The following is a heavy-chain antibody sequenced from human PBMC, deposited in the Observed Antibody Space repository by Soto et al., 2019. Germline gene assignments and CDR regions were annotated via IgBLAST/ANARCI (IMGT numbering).Heavy chain of an antibody. V-gene: IGHV3-7*01. Sequence: EVQLVESGGGLVQPGGSLRLSCAASGFTFSSYWMNWVRQAPGKGLEWVANIKQDGSAKYYVDSVKGRFTISRDNAKNSLYLQMNSPRREDTAVYYCAGGRGWYIHQWGQGTLVTVSS. CDR3: AGGRGWYIHQ. D-gene: IGHD6-19*01. CDR1: GFTFSSYW. CDR2: IKQDGSAK. J-gene: IGHJ1*01.